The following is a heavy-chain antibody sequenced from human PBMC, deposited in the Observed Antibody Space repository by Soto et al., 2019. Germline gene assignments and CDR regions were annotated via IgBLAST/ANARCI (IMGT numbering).Heavy chain of an antibody. Sequence: QVQLVQSGAEVKKPGSSVKVSCKASGGTFSSYTISWVRQAPGQGLEWMGRIIPILGIANYTQKFQGRVTSTADKSTSRAYMELSSLRSEDTAVYYCAREDSCGDYVFYRDVWGKGTTVTVSS. CDR1: GGTFSSYT. V-gene: IGHV1-69*08. CDR3: AREDSCGDYVFYRDV. D-gene: IGHD4-17*01. J-gene: IGHJ6*03. CDR2: IIPILGIA.